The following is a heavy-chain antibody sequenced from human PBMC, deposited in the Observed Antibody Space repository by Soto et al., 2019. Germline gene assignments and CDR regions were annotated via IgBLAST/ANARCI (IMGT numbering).Heavy chain of an antibody. CDR3: ARAGSGSEDYYYMDV. V-gene: IGHV1-18*01. Sequence: QVQLVQSGAEVKKPGAPVKASCKASGYTFTSFGFSWVRQAPGQGLEWMGWFSAYNGNTNYAQKLQGRVTMTTDTSTSTAYMELRSLRSDDTAVYYCARAGSGSEDYYYMDVWGKGTTVTVSS. D-gene: IGHD3-10*01. CDR1: GYTFTSFG. CDR2: FSAYNGNT. J-gene: IGHJ6*03.